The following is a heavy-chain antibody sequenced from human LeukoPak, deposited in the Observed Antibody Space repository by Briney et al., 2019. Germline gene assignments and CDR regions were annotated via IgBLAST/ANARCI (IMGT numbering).Heavy chain of an antibody. CDR3: AQDGGSCYFTTCFDY. J-gene: IGHJ4*02. D-gene: IGHD2-15*01. Sequence: GGSLRLSCAASGFTVSSNCMSWVRQAPGKGLEWVSVIYSGGSTYYADSVKGRFTISRDNSKNTLYLQMNSLRAEDTAVYYCAQDGGSCYFTTCFDYWGQGTLVTVSS. CDR1: GFTVSSNC. V-gene: IGHV3-53*01. CDR2: IYSGGST.